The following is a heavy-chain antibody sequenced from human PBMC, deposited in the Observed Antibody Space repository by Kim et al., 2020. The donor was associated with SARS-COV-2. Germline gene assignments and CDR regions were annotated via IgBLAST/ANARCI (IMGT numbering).Heavy chain of an antibody. J-gene: IGHJ4*01. Sequence: SVKVSCKASGGTFSSYAISWVRQAPGQGLEWIGGIIPIFGTANYAQKFQGRVTITADKSTSTAYMEMRSLRSEDTAVYYCARGLPNYYGSGSYYADYWG. CDR1: GGTFSSYA. CDR2: IIPIFGTA. D-gene: IGHD3-10*01. V-gene: IGHV1-69*06. CDR3: ARGLPNYYGSGSYYADY.